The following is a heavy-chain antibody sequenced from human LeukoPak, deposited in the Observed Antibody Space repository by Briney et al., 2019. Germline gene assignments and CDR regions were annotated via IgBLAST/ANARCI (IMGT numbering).Heavy chain of an antibody. CDR2: INPNSGGT. CDR3: ARPVEDYVWGSYRPKYYFDY. J-gene: IGHJ4*02. D-gene: IGHD3-16*02. CDR1: GYTFTGYY. V-gene: IGHV1-2*02. Sequence: ASVKVSCKASGYTFTGYYMHWVRQAPGQGLEWMGWINPNSGGTNYAQKFQGRVTMTRDTSISTAYMELSRLRSDDTTVYYCARPVEDYVWGSYRPKYYFDYWGQGTLVTVSS.